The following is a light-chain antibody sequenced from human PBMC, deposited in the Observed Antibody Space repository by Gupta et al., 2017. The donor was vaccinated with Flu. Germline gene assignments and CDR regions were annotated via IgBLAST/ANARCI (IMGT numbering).Light chain of an antibody. Sequence: QSALTQPAAVSGSPGRSTTIPCTGTRRDAGRYVSVSWFPPHPGTAPQLMIYEVSKRPLGLSDRFSGSKSGNTASLIISGLQAEDEADYYGCSNTTNNSRIFGTGTKVTVL. CDR3: CSNTTNNSRI. V-gene: IGLV2-14*01. J-gene: IGLJ1*01. CDR2: EVS. CDR1: RRDAGRYVS.